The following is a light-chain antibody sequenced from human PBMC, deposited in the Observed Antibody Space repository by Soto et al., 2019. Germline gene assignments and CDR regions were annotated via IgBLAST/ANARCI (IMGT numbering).Light chain of an antibody. CDR1: QSLVYSDGNTY. Sequence: DVVMTQSPLSLPVTLGQPASISCRSGQSLVYSDGNTYLTWFQQTPGLSPRRLIYKVSNRDSGVPDRFSGSGSATDFTLKISRVEAVDVGVYYCMQGSHWPYTFGQGTKLEIK. V-gene: IGKV2-30*01. J-gene: IGKJ2*01. CDR2: KVS. CDR3: MQGSHWPYT.